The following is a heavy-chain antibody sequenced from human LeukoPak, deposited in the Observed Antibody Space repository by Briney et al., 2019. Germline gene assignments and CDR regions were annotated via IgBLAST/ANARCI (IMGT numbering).Heavy chain of an antibody. CDR1: GGTFSSYA. J-gene: IGHJ4*02. CDR2: IIPILGIA. Sequence: GASVKVSCKASGGTFSSYAISWVRQAPGQGLEWMGRIIPILGIANYAQKFQGRVTITADKSTSTAYMELSSLRSEDTAVYYCARDGYNLYPRYYFDYWGQGTLVTVSS. V-gene: IGHV1-69*04. D-gene: IGHD5-24*01. CDR3: ARDGYNLYPRYYFDY.